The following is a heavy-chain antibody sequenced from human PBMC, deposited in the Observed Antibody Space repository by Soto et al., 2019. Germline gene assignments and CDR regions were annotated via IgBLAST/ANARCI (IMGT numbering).Heavy chain of an antibody. D-gene: IGHD2-2*01. J-gene: IGHJ2*01. CDR1: GGSISSSSYY. Sequence: QLQLQESGPGLVKPSETLSLTCTVSGGSISSSSYYWGWIRQPPGKGLEWIGSIYYSGSTYYNPSLKSRVTISVDTSKNQFSLKLSSVTAEDTAVYYCARLTTHEDIVVVPAATDWYFDLWGRGTLVTVSS. CDR2: IYYSGST. V-gene: IGHV4-39*01. CDR3: ARLTTHEDIVVVPAATDWYFDL.